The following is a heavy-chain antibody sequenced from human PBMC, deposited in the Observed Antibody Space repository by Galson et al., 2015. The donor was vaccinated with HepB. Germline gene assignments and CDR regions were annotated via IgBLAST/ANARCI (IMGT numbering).Heavy chain of an antibody. CDR3: AREGLYRPYSTFRPRDWFDP. Sequence: SVKVSCKASGYTFTSYAMHWMRQAPGQRLEWMGWINAGNGNTKYSQKFQGRVTITRDTSASTAYMELSSLRSEDTAVYYCAREGLYRPYSTFRPRDWFDPWGQGTLVTVSS. V-gene: IGHV1-3*01. CDR1: GYTFTSYA. CDR2: INAGNGNT. J-gene: IGHJ5*02. D-gene: IGHD6-13*01.